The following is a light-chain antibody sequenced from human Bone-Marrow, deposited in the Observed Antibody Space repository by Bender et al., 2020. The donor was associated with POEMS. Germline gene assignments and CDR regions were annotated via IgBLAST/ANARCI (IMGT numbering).Light chain of an antibody. CDR3: SSDTRISTWV. CDR1: TSDVGGYDY. V-gene: IGLV2-14*03. J-gene: IGLJ3*02. Sequence: QSALTQPPSASGSPGQSVTISCTGSTSDVGGYDYVSWYQQHPGKVPKLLIYDVNNRPSGVSNRFSGSKSDNTASLTISGLQAEDEADYYCSSDTRISTWVFGGGTKLTVL. CDR2: DVN.